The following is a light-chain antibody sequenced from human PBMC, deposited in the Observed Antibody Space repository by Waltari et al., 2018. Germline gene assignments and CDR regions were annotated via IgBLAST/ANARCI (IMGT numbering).Light chain of an antibody. V-gene: IGKV2-28*01. CDR3: MQALQTLWT. J-gene: IGKJ1*01. Sequence: DIVMNQSPLSLPVTPGEPASISCRSSQSLLHSNGYNYLDWYLQKPGQSPQLLIYLGSNRASGVPDRFSGSGSGTDFTLKIRRVEAEDVGVYYCMQALQTLWTFGQGTKVEIK. CDR2: LGS. CDR1: QSLLHSNGYNY.